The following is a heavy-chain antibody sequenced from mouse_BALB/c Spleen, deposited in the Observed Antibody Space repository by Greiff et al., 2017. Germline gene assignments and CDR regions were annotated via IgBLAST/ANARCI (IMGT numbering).Heavy chain of an antibody. Sequence: VKLMESGPGLVAPSQSLSITCTVSGFSLTGYGVNWVRKPPGKGLEWLGMIWGDGSTDYNSALKSRLSISKDNSKSQVFLKMNSLQTDDTARYYCARDRGWSYFDYWGQGTTLTVSS. V-gene: IGHV2-6-7*01. D-gene: IGHD2-3*01. J-gene: IGHJ2*01. CDR3: ARDRGWSYFDY. CDR1: GFSLTGYG. CDR2: IWGDGST.